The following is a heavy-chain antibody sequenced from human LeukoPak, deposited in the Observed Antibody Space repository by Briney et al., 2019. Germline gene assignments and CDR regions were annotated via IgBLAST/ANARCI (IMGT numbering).Heavy chain of an antibody. CDR2: INHSGST. Sequence: SETLSLTCAVYGGFFSGYYWSWIRQPPGKGLEWIGEINHSGSTNYNPSLKSRVTISVDTSKNQFSLKLSSATAADTAVYYCARGVRRITIFGVVTPRFDYWGQGTLVTVSS. CDR1: GGFFSGYY. V-gene: IGHV4-34*01. J-gene: IGHJ4*02. D-gene: IGHD3-3*01. CDR3: ARGVRRITIFGVVTPRFDY.